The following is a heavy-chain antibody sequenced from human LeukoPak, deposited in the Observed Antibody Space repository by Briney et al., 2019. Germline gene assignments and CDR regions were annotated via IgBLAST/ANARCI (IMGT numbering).Heavy chain of an antibody. J-gene: IGHJ4*02. V-gene: IGHV4-4*07. D-gene: IGHD6-19*01. CDR3: ARHSPSGWYYFDS. CDR1: GDSMTDFD. Sequence: SETLSLTCSVSGDSMTDFDWSWIRQPAGKGLEWIGQVFTSGSATYNSSLKSRLTISLDKSNNQFSLKLISVTAADSAVYYCARHSPSGWYYFDSWGQGVMVIVSS. CDR2: VFTSGSA.